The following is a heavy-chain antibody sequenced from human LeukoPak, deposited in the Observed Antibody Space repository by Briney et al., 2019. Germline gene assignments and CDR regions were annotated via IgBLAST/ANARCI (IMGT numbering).Heavy chain of an antibody. CDR3: ARSPRGASSIAARRPGYYFDY. J-gene: IGHJ4*02. D-gene: IGHD6-6*01. V-gene: IGHV4-59*08. Sequence: SETLSLTCTVSGGSFRSYYWSWIRHASEKGLEWIGYIYYSGSTYYNPSLKSRVTISVDTSKNQFSLKLSSVTAADTAVYYCARSPRGASSIAARRPGYYFDYWGQGTLVTVSS. CDR1: GGSFRSYY. CDR2: IYYSGST.